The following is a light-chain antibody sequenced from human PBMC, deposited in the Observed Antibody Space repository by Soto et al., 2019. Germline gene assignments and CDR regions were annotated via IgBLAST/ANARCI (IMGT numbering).Light chain of an antibody. CDR2: GAS. Sequence: EIVLTQSPATLSLSPGERATLSCRASQSVSSYLAWYQQKPGQAPRLLIYGASSRATGTPDKFSGSGSGTDFTLTISSLEPEDFAVYYCQQLRTFGQGTKVDI. CDR3: QQLRT. V-gene: IGKV3-11*01. CDR1: QSVSSY. J-gene: IGKJ1*01.